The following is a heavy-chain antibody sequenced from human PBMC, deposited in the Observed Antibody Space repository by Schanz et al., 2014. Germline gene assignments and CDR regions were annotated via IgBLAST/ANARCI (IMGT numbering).Heavy chain of an antibody. CDR3: ARGPDSTSADVTRGRRRYYFDY. V-gene: IGHV4-34*01. Sequence: QVQLQQWGAGLLKPSETLSLSCAVYSGSFSGYYWSWIRQPPGKGLEWIGEINHSGSTNYNPSLRRGVTISVDTSRNQFSLKLSSVTAADTAVYYCARGPDSTSADVTRGRRRYYFDYWGQGTLVTVSS. J-gene: IGHJ4*02. CDR1: SGSFSGYY. CDR2: INHSGST. D-gene: IGHD6-13*01.